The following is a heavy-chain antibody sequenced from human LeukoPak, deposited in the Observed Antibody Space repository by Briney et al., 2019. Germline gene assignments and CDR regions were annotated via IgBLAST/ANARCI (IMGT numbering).Heavy chain of an antibody. D-gene: IGHD3-10*02. CDR3: AELGITMIGGV. J-gene: IGHJ6*04. CDR1: GFTFSSYA. Sequence: GGSLRLSCAASGFTFSSYAMNWVRQAPGKGLEWVSGLSGSSGSTYYADSVKGRLTISRDNSKNTLYLQMNSLRAEDTAVYYCAELGITMIGGVWGKGTTVTISS. CDR2: LSGSSGST. V-gene: IGHV3-23*01.